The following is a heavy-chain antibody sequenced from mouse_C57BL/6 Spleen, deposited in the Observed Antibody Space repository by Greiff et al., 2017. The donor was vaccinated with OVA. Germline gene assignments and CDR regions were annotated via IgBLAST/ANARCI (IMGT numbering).Heavy chain of an antibody. D-gene: IGHD2-2*01. J-gene: IGHJ2*01. CDR2: INPSTGGT. CDR3: AREESTMVTRGFDY. V-gene: IGHV1-42*01. CDR1: GYSFTGYY. Sequence: EVKLQESGPELVKPGASVKISCKASGYSFTGYYMNWVKQSPEKSLEWIGEINPSTGGTTYNQKFKAKATLTVDKSSSTAYMQLKSLTSEDSAVYDCAREESTMVTRGFDYWGQGTTLTVSS.